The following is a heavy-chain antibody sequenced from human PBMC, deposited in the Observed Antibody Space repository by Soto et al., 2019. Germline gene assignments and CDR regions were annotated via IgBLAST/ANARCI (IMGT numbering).Heavy chain of an antibody. J-gene: IGHJ4*02. CDR2: IWYDGSNK. V-gene: IGHV3-33*01. CDR3: AREYCSGGRCYAALDY. D-gene: IGHD2-15*01. CDR1: GFTFSSYG. Sequence: PGGSLRLSCAASGFTFSSYGMHWVRQAPGKGLEWVAVIWYDGSNKYYADSVKGRFTISRDNSKNTLYLQMNSLRAEDTAVYYCAREYCSGGRCYAALDYWGQGTLVTVSS.